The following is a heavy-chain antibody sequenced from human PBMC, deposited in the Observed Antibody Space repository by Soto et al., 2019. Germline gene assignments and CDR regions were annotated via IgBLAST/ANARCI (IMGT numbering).Heavy chain of an antibody. D-gene: IGHD3-9*01. Sequence: PSETLSLTCTVSGGSISSYYWSWIRQPPGKGLEWIGYIYYSGSTNYNPSLKSRVTISVDTSKNQFSLKLSSVTAADTAVYYCARSKLRYFDWLSYFDYWGQGALVTVSS. CDR1: GGSISSYY. CDR3: ARSKLRYFDWLSYFDY. CDR2: IYYSGST. J-gene: IGHJ4*02. V-gene: IGHV4-59*01.